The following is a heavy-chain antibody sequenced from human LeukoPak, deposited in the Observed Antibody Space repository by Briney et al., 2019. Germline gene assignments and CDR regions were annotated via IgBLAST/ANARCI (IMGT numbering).Heavy chain of an antibody. V-gene: IGHV3-7*01. CDR3: ARAEGY. J-gene: IGHJ4*02. Sequence: PGGSLRLSCATSGFTFNRHGLHWVRQAPGKGLEWVANIKQDGSEKYYVDSVKGRFTISRDNAKNSLYLQMNSLRAEDTAVYYCARAEGYWGQGTLVTVSS. CDR1: GFTFNRHG. CDR2: IKQDGSEK.